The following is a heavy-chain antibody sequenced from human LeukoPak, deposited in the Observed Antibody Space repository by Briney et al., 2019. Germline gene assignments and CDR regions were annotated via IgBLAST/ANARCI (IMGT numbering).Heavy chain of an antibody. V-gene: IGHV1-18*01. D-gene: IGHD3-10*01. CDR1: GYTFTSYG. J-gene: IGHJ5*02. Sequence: ASVKVSCKASGYTFTSYGISWVRQAPGQGLEWMGWISAYNGNTNYAKTLQGRVTMTTDTSTSTAYMELRSLRSDDTAVYYCAREYMVRGVIYAVWFDPWGQGTLVTVSS. CDR3: AREYMVRGVIYAVWFDP. CDR2: ISAYNGNT.